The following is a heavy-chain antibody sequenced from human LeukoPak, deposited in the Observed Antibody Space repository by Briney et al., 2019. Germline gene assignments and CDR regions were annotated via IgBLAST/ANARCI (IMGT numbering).Heavy chain of an antibody. D-gene: IGHD7-27*01. J-gene: IGHJ6*03. CDR1: GGSFSGYY. CDR3: ARRVGPNWGDGLYYYYYYMDV. Sequence: PSETLSLTCAVYGGSFSGYYWSWIRQPPGKGLEWIGEINHSGSTNYNPSLKSRVTISVDTSKNQFSLKLSSVTAADTAVYYCARRVGPNWGDGLYYYYYYMDVWGKGTTVTVSS. CDR2: INHSGST. V-gene: IGHV4-34*01.